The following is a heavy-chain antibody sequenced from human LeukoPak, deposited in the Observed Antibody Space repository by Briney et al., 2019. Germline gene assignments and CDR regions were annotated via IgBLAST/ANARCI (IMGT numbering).Heavy chain of an antibody. Sequence: ASVKVSCKASGYTFPGYDMHWVRQVPGQGLEWMRWINPNSGDANYAQNFQGRVTMTRDTSISTLYLELSRLRSDDTAMYYCVRAGCSATSCHTWFDPWGQGTLVTVSS. CDR2: INPNSGDA. CDR1: GYTFPGYD. J-gene: IGHJ5*02. V-gene: IGHV1-2*02. CDR3: VRAGCSATSCHTWFDP. D-gene: IGHD2-2*02.